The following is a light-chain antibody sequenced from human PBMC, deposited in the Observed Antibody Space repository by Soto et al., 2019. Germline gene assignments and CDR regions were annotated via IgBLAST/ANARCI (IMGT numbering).Light chain of an antibody. CDR3: KQLFMYPPT. CDR1: QGIINY. V-gene: IGKV1-9*01. Sequence: DIQMTQSPSTLSASVGDRVTITCRASQGIINYLAWYQQKPGKAHKLLIYGAYTLQSGVPSRFGGSGSGTDFTLTVRSLQPEDFATYYCKQLFMYPPTFGPGTKVDIK. CDR2: GAY. J-gene: IGKJ3*01.